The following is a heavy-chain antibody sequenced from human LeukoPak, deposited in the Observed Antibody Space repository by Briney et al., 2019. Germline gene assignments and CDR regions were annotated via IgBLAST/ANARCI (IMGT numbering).Heavy chain of an antibody. Sequence: GGSLRLSCAASGFTFSSYEMNWVRQAPGKGLEWVSYISSSGSTIYYADSVKGRFTISRDNAKNSLYLQMNSLRAEDTAVYYCARDICTYYYDSSGYYYSCRSDYWGQGTLVTVSS. CDR1: GFTFSSYE. J-gene: IGHJ4*02. D-gene: IGHD3-22*01. V-gene: IGHV3-48*03. CDR2: ISSSGSTI. CDR3: ARDICTYYYDSSGYYYSCRSDY.